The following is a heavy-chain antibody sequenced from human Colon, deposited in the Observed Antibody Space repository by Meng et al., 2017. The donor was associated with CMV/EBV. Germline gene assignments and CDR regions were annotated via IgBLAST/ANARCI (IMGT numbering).Heavy chain of an antibody. D-gene: IGHD6-13*01. Sequence: VSGSPLTDYPIHWVRQAPGQRLEWMGWINPGNGNTKYSQNFQGRVTITRDTSASTTYMELSGLRSEDTAIYYCARDYSSYPYNFFDPWGQGTLVTVSS. J-gene: IGHJ5*02. V-gene: IGHV1-3*01. CDR1: GSPLTDYP. CDR3: ARDYSSYPYNFFDP. CDR2: INPGNGNT.